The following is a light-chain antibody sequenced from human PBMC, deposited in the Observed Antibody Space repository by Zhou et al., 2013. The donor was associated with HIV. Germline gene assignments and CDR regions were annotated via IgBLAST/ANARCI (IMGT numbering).Light chain of an antibody. CDR2: KAS. J-gene: IGKJ2*01. CDR1: EDIRHY. Sequence: DIQITQSPSSLSASVGDRVTITCQAAEDIRHYLNWYQQKPGKAPTLLIYKASNLQSGVPSRFSGSGSGADFTLTINSLQPEDFATYFCQQSYSVPPTFGQGTKLEI. V-gene: IGKV1-39*01. CDR3: QQSYSVPPT.